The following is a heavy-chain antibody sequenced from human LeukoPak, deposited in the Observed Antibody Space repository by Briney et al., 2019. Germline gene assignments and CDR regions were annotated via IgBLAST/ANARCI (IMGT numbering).Heavy chain of an antibody. Sequence: ASVKVSCKASGYTXTNYYVHWVRLAPGQGLEWMGIINPSGGNTNYAHKFQGRVSMTRDTSTSTLYMELSSLRSEDTAVYYCARGHSFDSSGYFPPDYWGQGTLVTVSS. CDR3: ARGHSFDSSGYFPPDY. V-gene: IGHV1-46*01. CDR1: GYTXTNYY. CDR2: INPSGGNT. D-gene: IGHD3-22*01. J-gene: IGHJ4*02.